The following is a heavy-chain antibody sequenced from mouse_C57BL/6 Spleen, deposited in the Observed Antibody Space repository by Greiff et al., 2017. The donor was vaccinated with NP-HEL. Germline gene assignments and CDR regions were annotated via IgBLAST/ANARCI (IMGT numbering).Heavy chain of an antibody. V-gene: IGHV1-82*01. CDR3: ARSADGYWDY. CDR2: IYPGDGDT. D-gene: IGHD2-3*01. CDR1: GYAFSSSW. J-gene: IGHJ2*01. Sequence: QVQLQQSGPELVKPGASVKISCKASGYAFSSSWMNWVKQRPGKGLEWIGRIYPGDGDTNYNGKFKGKATLTADKSSSTAYMQLSSLTSEDSAVYFCARSADGYWDYGGQGTTLTVSS.